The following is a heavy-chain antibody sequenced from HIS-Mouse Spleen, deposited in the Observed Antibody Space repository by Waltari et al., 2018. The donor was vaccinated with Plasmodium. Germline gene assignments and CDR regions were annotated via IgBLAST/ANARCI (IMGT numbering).Heavy chain of an antibody. CDR3: ARLRRANWGMADAFDI. V-gene: IGHV3-7*01. CDR2: IKQDGREK. Sequence: EVQLVESGGGLVQPGGSLRLSCAASGFTFSSYWMSWVRQAPGKGLGWVANIKQDGREKYYVDSVKGRFTISRDNAKNSLYLQMNSLRAEDTAVYYCARLRRANWGMADAFDIWGQGTMVTVSS. D-gene: IGHD7-27*01. CDR1: GFTFSSYW. J-gene: IGHJ3*02.